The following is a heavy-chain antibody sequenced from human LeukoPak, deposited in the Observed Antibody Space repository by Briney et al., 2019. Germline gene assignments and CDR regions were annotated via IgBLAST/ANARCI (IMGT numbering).Heavy chain of an antibody. V-gene: IGHV4-61*01. Sequence: SETLSLTCTVSGASVSGVSFYWNWIRQPPGKGLEWIGYIFNSGGTNYNPSLKSRVTISLDTSKDQFFLKLSSVTAADTAVYYCATYRSRGFDYWGQGTLVTVSS. J-gene: IGHJ4*02. CDR3: ATYRSRGFDY. CDR1: GASVSGVSFY. CDR2: IFNSGGT. D-gene: IGHD2-21*01.